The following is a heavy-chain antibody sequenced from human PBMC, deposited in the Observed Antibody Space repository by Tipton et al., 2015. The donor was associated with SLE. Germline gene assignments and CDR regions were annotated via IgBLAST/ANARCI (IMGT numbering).Heavy chain of an antibody. J-gene: IGHJ6*03. CDR1: GGSLSSGGYY. Sequence: TLSLPCTVSGGSLSSGGYYWSWIRQHPGKGLVWIGYIYYSGSTYYNPSLKSRVTISVDTSKNQFSLKLSSVNAADTAVYYCARDGDSGGSQYYMDVWGKGTTVTVSS. CDR3: ARDGDSGGSQYYMDV. CDR2: IYYSGST. D-gene: IGHD1-26*01. V-gene: IGHV4-31*03.